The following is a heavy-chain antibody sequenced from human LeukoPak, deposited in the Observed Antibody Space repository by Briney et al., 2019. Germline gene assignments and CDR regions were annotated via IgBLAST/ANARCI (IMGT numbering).Heavy chain of an antibody. CDR3: ARVPSLGAVAGYYFDY. J-gene: IGHJ4*02. V-gene: IGHV6-1*01. Sequence: SQTLSLTCAISGDSVSSNSAAWNWIRQSPSRGLEWLGRTYNRSKWYNDYAVSVKSRITINPDTSKNQFSLQLNSVTPEDTAVYYCARVPSLGAVAGYYFDYWGQGTLVTVSS. CDR2: TYNRSKWYN. D-gene: IGHD6-19*01. CDR1: GDSVSSNSAA.